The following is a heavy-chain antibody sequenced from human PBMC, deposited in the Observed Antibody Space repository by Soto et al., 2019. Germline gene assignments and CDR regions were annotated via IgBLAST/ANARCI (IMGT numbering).Heavy chain of an antibody. CDR3: ARAPQASYYDSSGDFDY. CDR2: ISAYNGNT. V-gene: IGHV1-18*01. J-gene: IGHJ4*02. CDR1: GYTFTSYG. Sequence: ASVKVSCKASGYTFTSYGISWVRQAPGQGLEWMGWISAYNGNTNYAQKLQGRVTMTTDTSTSTAYMELRSLRSDDTAVYYCARAPQASYYDSSGDFDYWGQGTLVTVSS. D-gene: IGHD3-22*01.